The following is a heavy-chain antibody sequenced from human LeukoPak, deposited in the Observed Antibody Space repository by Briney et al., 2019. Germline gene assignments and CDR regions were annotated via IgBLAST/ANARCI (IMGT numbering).Heavy chain of an antibody. V-gene: IGHV4-59*01. J-gene: IGHJ4*02. CDR2: IYYSGIT. CDR1: GVSISSYY. D-gene: IGHD1-26*01. Sequence: SETLSLTCTVSGVSISSYYWSWIRQSPGKGLEWIGNIYYSGITNYNPSLKNRGTISVDTSKNHFSLQLRSVTAADTAVYYCAREVGATHYWGQGTLVTVSS. CDR3: AREVGATHY.